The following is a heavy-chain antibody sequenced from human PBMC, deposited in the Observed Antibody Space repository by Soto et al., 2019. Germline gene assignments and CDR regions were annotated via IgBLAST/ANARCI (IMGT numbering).Heavy chain of an antibody. V-gene: IGHV4-31*03. Sequence: QVQLQESGPGLVKPSQTLSLTCTVSGGSISSGGYYWSWIRQHPGKGLEWIGYIYYSGSTYYNPSLKSRVTISVDTSKNPFSLKLSSVTAADTAVYYCARFVYYYGSGSYYSGNYFDYWGQGTLVTVSS. CDR1: GGSISSGGYY. CDR2: IYYSGST. J-gene: IGHJ4*02. CDR3: ARFVYYYGSGSYYSGNYFDY. D-gene: IGHD3-10*01.